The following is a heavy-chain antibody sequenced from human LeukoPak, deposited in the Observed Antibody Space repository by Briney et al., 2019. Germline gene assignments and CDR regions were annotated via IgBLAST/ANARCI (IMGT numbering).Heavy chain of an antibody. CDR3: AARGVAY. D-gene: IGHD2-8*01. CDR2: IVVASGNT. V-gene: IGHV1-58*01. J-gene: IGHJ4*02. CDR1: GFTFSSSA. Sequence: GTSVKLSCKASGFTFSSSAVQWVRQARGQRLEWIGWIVVASGNTNYAQKFQERVTITRDMSTSTAYMELSSLKYEDTAVYYCAARGVAYWGQGTLVTVSS.